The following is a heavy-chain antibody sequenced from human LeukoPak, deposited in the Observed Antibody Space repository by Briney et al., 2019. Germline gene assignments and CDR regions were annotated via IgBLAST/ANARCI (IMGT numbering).Heavy chain of an antibody. CDR3: ARAVAVAGIVGDY. D-gene: IGHD6-19*01. Sequence: PGGSLRLSCAASGFTFSSYVMNWVRQAPGKGLEWVSYISSSGSTIYYADSVKGRFTISRDNAKNSLYLQMNSLRAEDTAVYYRARAVAVAGIVGDYWGQGTLVTVSS. CDR2: ISSSGSTI. J-gene: IGHJ4*02. V-gene: IGHV3-48*03. CDR1: GFTFSSYV.